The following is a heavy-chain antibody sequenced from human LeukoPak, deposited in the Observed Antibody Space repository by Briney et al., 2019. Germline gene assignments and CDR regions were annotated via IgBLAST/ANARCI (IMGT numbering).Heavy chain of an antibody. V-gene: IGHV4-34*01. CDR2: INHSGST. CDR1: GGSFSGYY. D-gene: IGHD2-15*01. Sequence: SETLSLTCAVYGGSFSGYYWSGIRQPPGKGLEWIGEINHSGSTKYYPSLKSRVTISVDTSKNQFSLKLSSVAAADTGVYYCARWVVAADYYYYMDVWGKGTTVTV. J-gene: IGHJ6*03. CDR3: ARWVVAADYYYYMDV.